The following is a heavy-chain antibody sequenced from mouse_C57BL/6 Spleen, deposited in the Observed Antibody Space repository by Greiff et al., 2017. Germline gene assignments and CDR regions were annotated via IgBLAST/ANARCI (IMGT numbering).Heavy chain of an antibody. D-gene: IGHD2-5*01. Sequence: EVKLVESGGGLVKPGGSLKLSCAASGFTFSDYGMHWVRQAPEKGLEWVAYICSGSSTINYAETVKGRFTISRDNAKNTLFLQMTSLRSENTAMYDCARVYYSNLYAMDYWGQGTTVTVSS. J-gene: IGHJ4*01. CDR1: GFTFSDYG. V-gene: IGHV5-17*01. CDR3: ARVYYSNLYAMDY. CDR2: ICSGSSTI.